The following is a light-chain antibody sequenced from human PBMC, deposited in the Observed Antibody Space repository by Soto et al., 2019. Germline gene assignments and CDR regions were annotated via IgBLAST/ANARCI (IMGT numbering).Light chain of an antibody. CDR3: QQYNGYPFS. CDR2: KAS. J-gene: IGKJ2*03. Sequence: DIQMTQSPSTLSASVGDRVIITCRASQGIGPWLAWYQQKPGKAPKVLIYKASHLEDGVPSRFSGSGSETESTLTISSVQPDDFATYYCQQYNGYPFSFGQGTQLDVK. V-gene: IGKV1-5*03. CDR1: QGIGPW.